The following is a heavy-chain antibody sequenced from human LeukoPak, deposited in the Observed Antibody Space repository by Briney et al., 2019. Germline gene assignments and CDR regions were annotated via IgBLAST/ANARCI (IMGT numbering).Heavy chain of an antibody. D-gene: IGHD3-22*01. Sequence: GGSLRLSCAASGFTVSSYAMNWGRHAPRPGLEWVSAISGNDSRTYYEDPAHSRFTISRDNSRNTLHLQMSSLRAEDTAVYYGAKYSGGYYDSSGYSIDCWGQGTLVTVSS. CDR3: AKYSGGYYDSSGYSIDC. CDR1: GFTVSSYA. J-gene: IGHJ4*02. V-gene: IGHV3-23*01. CDR2: ISGNDSRT.